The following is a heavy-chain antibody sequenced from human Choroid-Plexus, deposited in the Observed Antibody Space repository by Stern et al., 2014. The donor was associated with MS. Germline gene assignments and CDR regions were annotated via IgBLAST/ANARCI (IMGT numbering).Heavy chain of an antibody. V-gene: IGHV3-30*18. CDR2: VSYDGSNK. Sequence: QVQLGQSGGGVVQPGRPLRLSCVASGFTFGRCAMHWVRQAPGKGLEWVAGVSYDGSNKYYADSVKGRFTISRDNSQNTLYMQMSSLRPEDTAVYYCAKDRQYLTYFFDHWGQGSLVTVSS. D-gene: IGHD2/OR15-2a*01. CDR1: GFTFGRCA. J-gene: IGHJ5*02. CDR3: AKDRQYLTYFFDH.